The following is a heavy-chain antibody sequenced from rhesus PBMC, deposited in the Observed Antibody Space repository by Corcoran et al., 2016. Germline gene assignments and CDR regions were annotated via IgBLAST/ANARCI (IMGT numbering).Heavy chain of an antibody. CDR1: GGSISGHFY. D-gene: IGHD6-31*01. CDR2: IDGNSAST. Sequence: QVKLQQWGEGLVKPSETLSLTCAVYGGSISGHFYWTWIRQAPGKGLEWIGNIDGNSASTNYNPSRKNRVTISKDTSKNQFSLKLSSVTAADTAVYYCARDFGIAAAGTIWGYWGQGVLVTVSS. J-gene: IGHJ4*01. V-gene: IGHV4-73*01. CDR3: ARDFGIAAAGTIWGY.